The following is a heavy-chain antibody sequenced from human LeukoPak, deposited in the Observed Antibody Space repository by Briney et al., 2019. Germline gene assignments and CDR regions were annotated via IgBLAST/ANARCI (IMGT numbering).Heavy chain of an antibody. CDR1: GYTFTAYY. CDR3: ARDLLRLRLDWFDA. V-gene: IGHV1-2*02. CDR2: INPNSGGT. Sequence: APVKASCTASGYTFTAYYIPSVRQAPGQGLEWMGWINPNSGGTNYAQKFQGRVTMTRDTSISTAYMELSRLRSDDTAVYYCARDLLRLRLDWFDAWGQGRLATVSS. D-gene: IGHD6-25*01. J-gene: IGHJ5*01.